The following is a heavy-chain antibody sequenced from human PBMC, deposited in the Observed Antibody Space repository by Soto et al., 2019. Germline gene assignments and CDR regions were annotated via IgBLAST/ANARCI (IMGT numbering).Heavy chain of an antibody. J-gene: IGHJ6*02. D-gene: IGHD2-8*01. CDR3: ARQEVPQWFTKGYYGMDV. CDR2: INHRGNT. CDR1: GGTFSGYY. V-gene: IGHV4-34*01. Sequence: SEPLSLTYAVYGGTFSGYYGTWIRQPPRKGLEWIGEINHRGNTNYNPSLKSRVTISVDTSKNQFSLKLTSVTAADTAVYYCARQEVPQWFTKGYYGMDVWDQGTTVTVSS.